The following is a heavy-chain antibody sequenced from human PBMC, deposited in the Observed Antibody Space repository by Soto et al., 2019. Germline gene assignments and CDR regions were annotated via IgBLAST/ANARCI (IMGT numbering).Heavy chain of an antibody. CDR1: GFTFSSYC. J-gene: IGHJ6*03. V-gene: IGHV3-7*01. CDR2: IKQDGSEK. D-gene: IGHD5-12*01. Sequence: VGSLRLSCAAPGFTFSSYCMSWVRQAPGKGLEWVANIKQDGSEKYYVDSVKGRFTISRDNAKNSLYLQMNSLRAEDTAVYYCARGYSGYDSYYYYMDVWGKGTTVTVSS. CDR3: ARGYSGYDSYYYYMDV.